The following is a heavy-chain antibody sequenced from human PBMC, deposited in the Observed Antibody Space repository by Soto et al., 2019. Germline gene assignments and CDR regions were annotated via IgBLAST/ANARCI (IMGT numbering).Heavy chain of an antibody. V-gene: IGHV3-30-3*01. D-gene: IGHD3-22*01. CDR2: VSHDGSSK. Sequence: SLRLSCAASGFSIGTFATHWVRQAPGKGLEWVAVVSHDGSSKYYADSVQGRFTVSRDNARNTLYLHMNSLKADDTAVYYCARGGQDYYDRSGFSPFDYWGQGTLVTVSS. J-gene: IGHJ4*02. CDR1: GFSIGTFA. CDR3: ARGGQDYYDRSGFSPFDY.